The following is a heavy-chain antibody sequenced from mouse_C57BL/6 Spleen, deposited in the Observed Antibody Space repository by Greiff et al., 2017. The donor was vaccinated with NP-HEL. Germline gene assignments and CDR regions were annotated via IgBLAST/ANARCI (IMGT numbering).Heavy chain of an antibody. V-gene: IGHV1-55*01. CDR2: IYPGSGST. J-gene: IGHJ4*01. Sequence: QVHVKQPGAELVKPGASVKMSCKASGYTFTSYWITWVKQRPGQGLEWIGDIYPGSGSTNYNEKFKSKATLTVDTSSSTAYMQLSSLTSEDSAVYYCARRYYAMDYWGQGTSVTVSS. CDR3: ARRYYAMDY. CDR1: GYTFTSYW.